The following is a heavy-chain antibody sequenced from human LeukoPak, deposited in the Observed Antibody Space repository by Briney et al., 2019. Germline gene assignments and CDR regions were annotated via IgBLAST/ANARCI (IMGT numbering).Heavy chain of an antibody. J-gene: IGHJ5*02. V-gene: IGHV3-7*01. Sequence: PSETLSLTCAVYGGSFSGYYWSWIRQPPGKGLEWVANIKQDGSEKYYVDSVKGRFTISRDNAKNSLYLQMNSLRAKDTAVYYCARDGEQLWLSDWFDPWGQGTLVTVSS. CDR3: ARDGEQLWLSDWFDP. D-gene: IGHD5-18*01. CDR2: IKQDGSEK. CDR1: GGSFSGYY.